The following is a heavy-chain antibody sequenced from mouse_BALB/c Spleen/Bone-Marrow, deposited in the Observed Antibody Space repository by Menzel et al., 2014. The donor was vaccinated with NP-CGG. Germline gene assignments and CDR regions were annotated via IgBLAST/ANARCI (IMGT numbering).Heavy chain of an antibody. V-gene: IGHV1-47*01. CDR1: GYTFTTYP. CDR3: ARKGPRNAMDY. Sequence: QVQLQQSGAELVKPGASVMMSCKAFGYTFTTYPMEWMKQNHGKSPEWIGNFHPFNDDTKYNEKFKGKAKLTVEKSSSTVYLELSRLTSDDSAVYYCARKGPRNAMDYWGQGTSVTVSS. D-gene: IGHD3-3*01. CDR2: FHPFNDDT. J-gene: IGHJ4*01.